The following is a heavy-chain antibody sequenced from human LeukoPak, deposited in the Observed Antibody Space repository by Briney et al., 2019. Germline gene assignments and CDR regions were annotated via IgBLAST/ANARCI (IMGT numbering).Heavy chain of an antibody. CDR2: IYHSGST. D-gene: IGHD3-16*02. V-gene: IGHV4-59*12. CDR1: GGFISSYY. CDR3: ASIMITFGGVIESDY. Sequence: SETLSLTCTVSGGFISSYYWSWIRQPAGKGLEWIGEIYHSGSTNYNPSLKSRVTISVDKSKNQFSLKLSSVTAADTAVYYCASIMITFGGVIESDYWGQGTLVTVSS. J-gene: IGHJ4*02.